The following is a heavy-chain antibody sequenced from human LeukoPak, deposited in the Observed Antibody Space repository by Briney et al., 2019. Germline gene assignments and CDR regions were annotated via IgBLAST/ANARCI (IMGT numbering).Heavy chain of an antibody. CDR3: AKAKYSSLYDYYMDV. J-gene: IGHJ6*03. D-gene: IGHD6-13*01. Sequence: PGGSLRLSCAASGFIFSSYAMSWVRQAPGKGLEWVSSISGDSAGTYYADSVKGRFTISRDNSKNTLYLQMNSLRAEDTAVYYCAKAKYSSLYDYYMDVWGKGTTVTVSS. CDR2: ISGDSAGT. CDR1: GFIFSSYA. V-gene: IGHV3-23*01.